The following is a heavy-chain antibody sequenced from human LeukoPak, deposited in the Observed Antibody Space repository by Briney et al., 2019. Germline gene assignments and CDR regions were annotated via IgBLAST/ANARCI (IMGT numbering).Heavy chain of an antibody. J-gene: IGHJ6*04. CDR3: ARGRRSTAARLGLDV. D-gene: IGHD6-6*01. CDR2: INHSGST. CDR1: GGSFSGYY. Sequence: SETLSLTCAVYGGSFSGYYWSWIRQPPGKGLEWIGEINHSGSTNYNPSLKSRVTISVDTSKNQFSLKLSSVTAADTAVYYCARGRRSTAARLGLDVWGKGTTVTVSS. V-gene: IGHV4-34*01.